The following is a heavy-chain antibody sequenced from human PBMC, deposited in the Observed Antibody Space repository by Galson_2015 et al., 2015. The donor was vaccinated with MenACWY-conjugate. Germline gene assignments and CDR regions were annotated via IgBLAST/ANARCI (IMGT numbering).Heavy chain of an antibody. J-gene: IGHJ6*03. D-gene: IGHD5-18*01. CDR3: ARVGTWIHQYLYYMDV. CDR2: ISKSGSPI. V-gene: IGHV3-48*03. Sequence: SLRLSCAASGFTFTGYEFNWVRQAPGKGLEWLSYISKSGSPIYYADSVKGRFTISRDNIKKSLFLGMNSLRAGDTGVYYCARVGTWIHQYLYYMDVWGKGTTVTVSS. CDR1: GFTFTGYE.